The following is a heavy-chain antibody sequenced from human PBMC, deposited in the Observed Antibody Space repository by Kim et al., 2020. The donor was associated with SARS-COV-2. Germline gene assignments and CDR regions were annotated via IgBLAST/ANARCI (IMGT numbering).Heavy chain of an antibody. CDR3: AGVVVPDYYYGMDV. V-gene: IGHV4-34*01. J-gene: IGHJ6*02. CDR1: GGSFSGYY. CDR2: INHSGST. Sequence: SETLSLTCAVYGGSFSGYYWSWIRQPPGKGLEWIGEINHSGSTNYNPSLKSRVTISVDTSKNQFSLKLSSVTAADTAVYYCAGVVVPDYYYGMDVWGQGTTVTVSS. D-gene: IGHD3-22*01.